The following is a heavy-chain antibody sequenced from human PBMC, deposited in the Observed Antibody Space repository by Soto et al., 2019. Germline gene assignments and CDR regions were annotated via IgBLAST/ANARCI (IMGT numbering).Heavy chain of an antibody. CDR3: ARDRSSYGYYYYYGMDV. CDR1: GFTFSSYS. D-gene: IGHD5-18*01. J-gene: IGHJ6*02. CDR2: ISSSSSYI. Sequence: GGSLRLSCAASGFTFSSYSMNWVRQAPGKGLEWVSSISSSSSYIYYADSVKGRFTISRDNAKNSLYLQMNSLRAEDTAVYYCARDRSSYGYYYYYGMDVWGQGTTVTVSS. V-gene: IGHV3-21*01.